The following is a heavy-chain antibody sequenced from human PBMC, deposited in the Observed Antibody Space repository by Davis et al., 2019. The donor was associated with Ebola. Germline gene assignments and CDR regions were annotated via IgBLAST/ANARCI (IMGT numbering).Heavy chain of an antibody. V-gene: IGHV1-46*01. CDR3: ARDRSSGYLWVWFDP. J-gene: IGHJ5*02. D-gene: IGHD6-19*01. CDR2: INPSGGTT. CDR1: GYTLVSYY. Sequence: AASVKVSCKASGYTLVSYYAHWVRQAPGQGLEWMGIINPSGGTTTYAQKFQGRVTITADESTSTAYMELSSLRSEDTAVYYCARDRSSGYLWVWFDPWGQGTLVTVSS.